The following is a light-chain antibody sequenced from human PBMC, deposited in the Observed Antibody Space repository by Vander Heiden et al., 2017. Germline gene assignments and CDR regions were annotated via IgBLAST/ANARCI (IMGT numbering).Light chain of an antibody. CDR3: QQDGCSSLT. J-gene: IGKJ4*01. Sequence: EIVLTQSPGTLSLSPGERATLSCRASQSVSSSYLAWYQQKPGQAPRLLIYDASSRATGIPDRFSGSGSGTDFTLTISRLEPEDFAVYYCQQDGCSSLTFGGGTKVEIK. CDR1: QSVSSSY. CDR2: DAS. V-gene: IGKV3-20*01.